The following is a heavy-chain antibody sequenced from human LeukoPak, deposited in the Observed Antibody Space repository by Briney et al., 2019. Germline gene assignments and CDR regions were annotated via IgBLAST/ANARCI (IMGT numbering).Heavy chain of an antibody. CDR1: GGSFSGYY. CDR2: INHSGST. Sequence: TSETLCLTCAVYGGSFSGYYWSWIRQPPGKGLEWIGEINHSGSTNYNPSLKSRVTISVDTSKNQFSLKLSSVTAADTAVYYCARARGHIVVVTATDRGFDYWGQGTLVTVSS. D-gene: IGHD2-21*02. CDR3: ARARGHIVVVTATDRGFDY. J-gene: IGHJ4*02. V-gene: IGHV4-34*01.